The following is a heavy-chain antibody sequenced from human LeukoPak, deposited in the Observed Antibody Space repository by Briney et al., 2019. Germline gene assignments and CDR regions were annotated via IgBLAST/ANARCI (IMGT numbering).Heavy chain of an antibody. D-gene: IGHD2-2*01. J-gene: IGHJ4*02. V-gene: IGHV1-2*02. Sequence: ASVKVSSTASGYTFTHYYMHWVRHAPGQGFEWMGWINPNDGDTNYAQKFQGRVTMTRDTSISTAHMEVSRLRSDDTAVYYCARANFLYCSSTTCLFDYWGQGTLVTVSS. CDR1: GYTFTHYY. CDR2: INPNDGDT. CDR3: ARANFLYCSSTTCLFDY.